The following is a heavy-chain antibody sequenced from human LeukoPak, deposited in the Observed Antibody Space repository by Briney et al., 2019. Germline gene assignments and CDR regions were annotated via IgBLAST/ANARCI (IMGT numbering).Heavy chain of an antibody. CDR1: GFTFSSYG. CDR2: INLDGNEV. Sequence: GGSLRLSCAASGFTFSSYGMHWVRQAPGKGLEWVANINLDGNEVHYVDSLKDRFTISRDNARNSLYLQMNSLRAEDTAVYYCASGRHDFVHWGHGTLVTVSS. J-gene: IGHJ4*01. D-gene: IGHD3-16*01. CDR3: ASGRHDFVH. V-gene: IGHV3-7*01.